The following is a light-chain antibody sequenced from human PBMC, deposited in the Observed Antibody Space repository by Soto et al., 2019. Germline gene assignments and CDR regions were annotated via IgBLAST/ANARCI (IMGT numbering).Light chain of an antibody. CDR1: QSVASH. CDR3: HQYNDWPSIT. J-gene: IGKJ5*01. V-gene: IGKV3-15*01. Sequence: EIVMTQSPATLSVSPGESATLSCRASQSVASHLAWYQQKPGQAPRLLIFGASVRATGIPARFSGSGSGTEFVLTMDSLQSEDFAVYYCHQYNDWPSITFGQGTRLEI. CDR2: GAS.